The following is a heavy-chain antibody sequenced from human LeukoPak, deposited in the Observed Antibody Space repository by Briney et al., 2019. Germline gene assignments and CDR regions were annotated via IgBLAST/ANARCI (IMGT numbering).Heavy chain of an antibody. D-gene: IGHD3-10*01. CDR2: TYYRSKWYD. Sequence: SQTLSLTCAISGDSVSSNIVAWNWSRQSPSRGLEWLGRTYYRSKWYDDYPVSVKSRITINPDTSKNQFSLQLNSVTPEDMAVYYCARSRGAFDAFDIWGQGTMVTVSS. J-gene: IGHJ3*02. CDR3: ARSRGAFDAFDI. V-gene: IGHV6-1*01. CDR1: GDSVSSNIVA.